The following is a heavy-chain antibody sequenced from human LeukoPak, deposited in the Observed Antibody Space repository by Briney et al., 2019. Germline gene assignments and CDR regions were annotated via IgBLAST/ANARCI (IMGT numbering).Heavy chain of an antibody. V-gene: IGHV3-30-3*01. CDR3: ARQGSSSSGVCFDY. J-gene: IGHJ4*02. Sequence: GGSLRLSCAASGFTFSSYAMHWVRQAPGKGLEWVAVISYDGSNKYYADSVKGRFTISRDNSKNTLYLQMNSLRAEDTAVYYCARQGSSSSGVCFDYWGQGTLVTVSS. CDR2: ISYDGSNK. CDR1: GFTFSSYA. D-gene: IGHD6-6*01.